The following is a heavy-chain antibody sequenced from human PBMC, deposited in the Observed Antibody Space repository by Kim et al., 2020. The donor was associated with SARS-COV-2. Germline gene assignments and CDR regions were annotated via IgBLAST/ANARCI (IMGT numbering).Heavy chain of an antibody. Sequence: YADSVKGRLIISRDHSKNTLYLQMNSLRAEDTVVYYCATVVFYYDAGYFKNWGQGTLVIVSS. V-gene: IGHV3-66*01. J-gene: IGHJ1*01. D-gene: IGHD3-22*01. CDR3: ATVVFYYDAGYFKN.